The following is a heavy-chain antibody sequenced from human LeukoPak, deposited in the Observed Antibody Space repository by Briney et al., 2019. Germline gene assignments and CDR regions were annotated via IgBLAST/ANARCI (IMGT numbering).Heavy chain of an antibody. CDR1: GFTFSSYW. CDR3: ARSPGYCSGGSCIYFDY. J-gene: IGHJ4*02. CDR2: INSDGSST. V-gene: IGHV3-74*01. D-gene: IGHD2-15*01. Sequence: GGSLRLSCAASGFTFSSYWMHWVRQAPGKGLVWVSRINSDGSSTSYADSVKGRFTISRDNAKNTLSLQMTSLRAEDTAVYYCARSPGYCSGGSCIYFDYWGQGTLVTVSS.